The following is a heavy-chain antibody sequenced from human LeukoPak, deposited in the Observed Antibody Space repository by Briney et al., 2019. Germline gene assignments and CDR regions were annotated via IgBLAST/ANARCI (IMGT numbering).Heavy chain of an antibody. Sequence: SVKVSCKASGYTFTSYGITWVRQAPGQGLEWMGGIIPIFGTANYAQKFQGRVTITADESTSTAYMELSSLRSEDTAVYYCARGHYDFWSGLDYWGQGTLVTVSS. CDR3: ARGHYDFWSGLDY. V-gene: IGHV1-69*13. CDR2: IIPIFGTA. D-gene: IGHD3-3*01. J-gene: IGHJ4*02. CDR1: GYTFTSYG.